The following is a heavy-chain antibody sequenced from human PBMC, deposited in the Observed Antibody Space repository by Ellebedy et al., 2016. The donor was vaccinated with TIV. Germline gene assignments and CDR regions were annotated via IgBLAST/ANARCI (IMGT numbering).Heavy chain of an antibody. CDR2: ISYDGTNT. V-gene: IGHV3-30*18. Sequence: PGGSLRLSCAASGFTFSNYCMHWVRQAPGKGLEWVAVISYDGTNTYSADSVKGRITISRDNSKNTLYLQMNSLRAEDTAVYYCAKPYCSGGYCYWGYYFDSWGQGSLVTVSS. D-gene: IGHD2-21*01. CDR1: GFTFSNYC. J-gene: IGHJ4*02. CDR3: AKPYCSGGYCYWGYYFDS.